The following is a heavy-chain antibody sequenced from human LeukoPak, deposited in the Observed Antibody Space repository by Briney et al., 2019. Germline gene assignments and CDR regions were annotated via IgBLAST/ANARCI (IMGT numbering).Heavy chain of an antibody. CDR1: GFTFSSYA. D-gene: IGHD3-10*01. CDR3: ARGPSSYGSWFDP. J-gene: IGHJ5*02. Sequence: VQPGGSLRLSCAASGFTFSSYAMSWVRQAPGKGLEWVSGISGSGGSTYYADSVKGRFTISRDNAKNSLYLQMNSLRAEDTAVYYCARGPSSYGSWFDPWGQGTLVTVSS. V-gene: IGHV3-23*01. CDR2: ISGSGGST.